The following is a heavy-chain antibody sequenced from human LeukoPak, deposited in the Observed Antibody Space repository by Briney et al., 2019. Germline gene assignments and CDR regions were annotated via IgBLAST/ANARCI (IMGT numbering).Heavy chain of an antibody. J-gene: IGHJ3*02. CDR3: ARETYYYDSSGYLSHAFDI. V-gene: IGHV3-21*01. CDR1: GFTFSSYS. CDR2: ISSSSSCI. Sequence: GGSLRLSCAASGFTFSSYSMSWVRQAPGKGLEWVSSISSSSSCIYYADSVKGRFTISRDNAKNSLYLQMNSLRAEDTAVYYCARETYYYDSSGYLSHAFDIWGQGTMVTVSS. D-gene: IGHD3-22*01.